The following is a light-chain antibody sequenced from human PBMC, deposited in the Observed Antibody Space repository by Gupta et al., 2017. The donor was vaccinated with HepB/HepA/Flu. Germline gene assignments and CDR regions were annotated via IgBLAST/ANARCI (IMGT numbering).Light chain of an antibody. CDR2: GAS. CDR3: QQYNNCPIT. CDR1: QSISNN. V-gene: IGKV3-15*01. J-gene: IGKJ5*01. Sequence: EIVMPQSPATLSRSPGERATLSCRASQSISNNLAWYQQKPGQTPRLLIYGASTRATGISARFSGSGSGTEFTLTISSLQSEDFAHYYCQQYNNCPITFGPGTRLEIK.